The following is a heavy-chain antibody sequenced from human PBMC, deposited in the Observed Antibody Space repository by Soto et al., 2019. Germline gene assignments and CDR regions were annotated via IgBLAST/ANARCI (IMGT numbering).Heavy chain of an antibody. D-gene: IGHD6-13*01. CDR3: ARGIDYSSSWHSCRWFDP. J-gene: IGHJ5*02. CDR1: GGSISSYY. V-gene: IGHV4-59*01. Sequence: LSLTCTVSGGSISSYYWSWIRQPPGKGLEWIGYIYYSGSTNYNPSLKSRVTISVDTSKNQFSLKLSSVTAADTAVYYCARGIDYSSSWHSCRWFDPWGQGTLVTVSS. CDR2: IYYSGST.